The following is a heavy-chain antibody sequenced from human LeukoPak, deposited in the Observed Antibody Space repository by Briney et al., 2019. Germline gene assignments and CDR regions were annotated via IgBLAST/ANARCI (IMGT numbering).Heavy chain of an antibody. Sequence: GASVKVSCKASGYTFTSYDINWVRQATGQGLEWMGWMNPNSGNTGYAQKFQGRVTMTRNTSISTAYMELSSLRSEDTAVYYCVGQQLVLREEVFDPWGQGTLVTVSS. V-gene: IGHV1-8*01. D-gene: IGHD6-13*01. CDR3: VGQQLVLREEVFDP. CDR2: MNPNSGNT. J-gene: IGHJ5*02. CDR1: GYTFTSYD.